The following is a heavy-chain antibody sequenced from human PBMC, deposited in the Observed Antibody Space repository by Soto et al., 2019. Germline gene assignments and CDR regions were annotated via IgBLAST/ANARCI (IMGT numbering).Heavy chain of an antibody. CDR3: RISSRYSTDV. Sequence: QLQLQESGPGLVKPSETLSLSCTVSGGSITSSFYWGWIRQPPGKGLEWIGSIYGTGNTYYNPSLKGRVTISADTSMNQFSLNLISVTAADTAVYYCRISSRYSTDVWGQGATVTVSS. J-gene: IGHJ6*02. CDR2: IYGTGNT. CDR1: GGSITSSFY. V-gene: IGHV4-39*01. D-gene: IGHD6-13*01.